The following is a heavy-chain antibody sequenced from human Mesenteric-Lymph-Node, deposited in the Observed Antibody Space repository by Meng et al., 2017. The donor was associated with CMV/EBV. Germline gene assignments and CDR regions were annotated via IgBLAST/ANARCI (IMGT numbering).Heavy chain of an antibody. CDR1: GFTFSLYS. D-gene: IGHD2-2*01. J-gene: IGHJ6*02. CDR3: AKAGYCSSTSCSGYYGMDV. Sequence: GGSLRLSCAASGFTFSLYSMNWVRQAPGKGLEWVSAISNSGGTTYYADSVRGRFTISRDNSKNTLYLQMNSLRAEDTAVYYCAKAGYCSSTSCSGYYGMDVWGQGTTVTVSS. CDR2: ISNSGGTT. V-gene: IGHV3-23*01.